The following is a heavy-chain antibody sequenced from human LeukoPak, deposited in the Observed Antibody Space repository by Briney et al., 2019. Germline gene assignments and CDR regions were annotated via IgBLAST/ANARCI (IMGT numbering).Heavy chain of an antibody. V-gene: IGHV4-39*07. J-gene: IGHJ4*02. CDR3: ARAKGGSWYLDY. Sequence: SQTLSLTCTVSGGSISSSSSYWSWIRQPAWKGLEWIGSIYYSGSTYYNPSLKSRVTISVDTSKNQFSLQLNSVTPDDTAVYYCARAKGGSWYLDYWGQGTLVTVSS. CDR1: GGSISSSSSY. CDR2: IYYSGST. D-gene: IGHD6-13*01.